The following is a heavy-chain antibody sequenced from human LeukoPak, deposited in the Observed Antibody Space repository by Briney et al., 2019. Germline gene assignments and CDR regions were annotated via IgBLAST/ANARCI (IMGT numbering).Heavy chain of an antibody. J-gene: IGHJ3*02. CDR2: NNPSGGST. CDR3: ARDPPNCSSTSCYGSGAFDI. D-gene: IGHD2-2*01. V-gene: IGHV1-46*01. Sequence: EASVKVSCKASGYTFTSYYIHWVRQAPGQGLEWMGINNPSGGSTSYAQKFQGRVTMTRDTSTSTVYMELSSLRSEDTAVYYCARDPPNCSSTSCYGSGAFDIWGQGTMVTVSS. CDR1: GYTFTSYY.